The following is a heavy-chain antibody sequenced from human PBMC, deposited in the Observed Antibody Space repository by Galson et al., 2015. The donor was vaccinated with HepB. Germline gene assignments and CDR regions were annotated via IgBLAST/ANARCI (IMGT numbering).Heavy chain of an antibody. V-gene: IGHV3-11*01. CDR1: GFTFSDYY. CDR3: ARDQTAMVLYYYGMDV. J-gene: IGHJ6*02. CDR2: ISSSGSTI. D-gene: IGHD5-18*01. Sequence: SLRLSCAASGFTFSDYYVSWIRQAPGKGLEWVSYISSSGSTIYYADSVKGRFTISRDNAKNSLYLQMNSLRAEDTAVYYCARDQTAMVLYYYGMDVWGQGTTVTVSS.